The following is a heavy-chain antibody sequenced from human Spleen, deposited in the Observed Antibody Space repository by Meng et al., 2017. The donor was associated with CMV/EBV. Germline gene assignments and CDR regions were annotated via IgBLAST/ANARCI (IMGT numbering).Heavy chain of an antibody. D-gene: IGHD5-24*01. CDR2: ISADTGKP. Sequence: SCKASGYTITQYSITWVRQAAGQGLGWMGWISADTGKPTYAQSLQGRVTMTTETSTTTAYMELRSLRFDDTAVYYCSSGRDAYNHFDYWGRGTLVTVSS. CDR3: SSGRDAYNHFDY. V-gene: IGHV1-18*01. J-gene: IGHJ4*02. CDR1: GYTITQYS.